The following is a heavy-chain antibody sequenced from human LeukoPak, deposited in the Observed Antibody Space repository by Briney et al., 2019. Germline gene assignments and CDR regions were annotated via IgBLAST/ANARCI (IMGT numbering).Heavy chain of an antibody. D-gene: IGHD4-17*01. CDR1: TDSFSSHY. CDR3: ARDVVTVTKGFDI. Sequence: PSETLSLTCAVSTDSFSSHYWTWIRQPPGKGLEWIGYISYIGSTNYNPSLKSRVIISIDTSKNQFSLKLSSVTAADTAVYYCARDVVTVTKGFDIWGQGTMVSVSS. CDR2: ISYIGST. J-gene: IGHJ3*02. V-gene: IGHV4-59*11.